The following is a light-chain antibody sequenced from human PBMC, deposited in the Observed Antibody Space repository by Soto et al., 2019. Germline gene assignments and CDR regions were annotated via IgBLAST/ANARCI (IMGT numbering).Light chain of an antibody. Sequence: QSALTQPASVSGSPGQSITISCTGTSSDVGSDNLVSWYQQHPGKAPKLMIYEVSKRPSGVSNRFSGSKSGNTASLTISGLQAEDDADYYCCSSARSAYVFGTGTKLTVL. CDR3: CSSARSAYV. V-gene: IGLV2-23*02. CDR2: EVS. CDR1: SSDVGSDNL. J-gene: IGLJ1*01.